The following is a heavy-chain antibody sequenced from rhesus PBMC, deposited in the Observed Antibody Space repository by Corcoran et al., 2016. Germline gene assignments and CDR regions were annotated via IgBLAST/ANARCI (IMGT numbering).Heavy chain of an antibody. V-gene: IGHV4S7*01. CDR3: ARDRERYRGSLDV. CDR1: GGPLSGGYY. CDR2: IYGNSAST. Sequence: QVQLQESGPGLAKPSETLSLPCAVSGGPLSGGYYRGWLLHPPAKGLEWIGNIYGNSASTYNNPSLKSRVTMSKDTSKNQFSLKLSSVTAADTAVYYCARDRERYRGSLDVWGRGVLVTVSS. D-gene: IGHD5-24*01. J-gene: IGHJ5-2*02.